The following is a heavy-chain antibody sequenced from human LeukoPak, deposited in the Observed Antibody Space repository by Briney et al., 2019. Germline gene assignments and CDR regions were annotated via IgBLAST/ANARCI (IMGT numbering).Heavy chain of an antibody. CDR3: ARDPYSGNYGAYYYYMDV. CDR2: ITSSSSYI. Sequence: GGSLRLSCAAPGFTFSDYSMIWVRQAPGKGLEWVSSITSSSSYIYYADSVKGRFTISRDNAKNSLYLQMDSLRVEDTAEYYCARDPYSGNYGAYYYYMDVWGKGTTVTVSS. V-gene: IGHV3-21*06. CDR1: GFTFSDYS. D-gene: IGHD1-26*01. J-gene: IGHJ6*03.